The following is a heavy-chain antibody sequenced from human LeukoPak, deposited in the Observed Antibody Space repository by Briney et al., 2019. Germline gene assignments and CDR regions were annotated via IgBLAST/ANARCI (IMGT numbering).Heavy chain of an antibody. CDR3: ARAGYSGYDRTGWFDP. V-gene: IGHV4-38-2*02. Sequence: SETLSLTCTVAGYSISSGYSWGWIRQPPGKGLEWIGSIYHSGSTYYNPSLKSRVTISVDTSKNQFSLKLNSVTAADTAVYYCARAGYSGYDRTGWFDPWGQGTLVTVSS. CDR1: GYSISSGYS. J-gene: IGHJ5*02. CDR2: IYHSGST. D-gene: IGHD5-12*01.